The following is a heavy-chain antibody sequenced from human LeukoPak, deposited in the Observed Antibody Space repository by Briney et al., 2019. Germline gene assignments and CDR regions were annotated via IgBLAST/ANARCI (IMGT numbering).Heavy chain of an antibody. CDR3: ARHTKYQLPHDAFDI. V-gene: IGHV4-39*01. Sequence: PSETLSLTCTVSGGSISSSSYYWGWIRQPPGKGLEWNGSIYYRGGTYYNPSLKRRVTISVDTSKNQFSMKLSSVTAADTAVYYCARHTKYQLPHDAFDIWGKGTMVTVSS. D-gene: IGHD2-2*01. J-gene: IGHJ3*02. CDR1: GGSISSSSYY. CDR2: IYYRGGT.